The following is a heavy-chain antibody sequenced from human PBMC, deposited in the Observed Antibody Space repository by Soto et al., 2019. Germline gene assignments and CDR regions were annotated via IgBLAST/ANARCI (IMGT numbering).Heavy chain of an antibody. CDR3: ARTPGIGAAGYYYYYYMDV. J-gene: IGHJ6*03. V-gene: IGHV4-31*03. CDR1: GGSISRGGSY. D-gene: IGHD6-13*01. CDR2: IYYSGSS. Sequence: SETLSLTCTVSGGSISRGGSYWSWIRQHPGKRLEWIGYIYYSGSSYYNPSLKSRVTISVDTSKNQFALKLSSVTAADTAVYYCARTPGIGAAGYYYYYYMDVWGKGTLVTVSS.